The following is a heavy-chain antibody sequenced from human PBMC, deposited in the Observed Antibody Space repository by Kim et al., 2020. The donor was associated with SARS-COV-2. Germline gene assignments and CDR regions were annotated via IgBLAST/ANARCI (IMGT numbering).Heavy chain of an antibody. Sequence: QGRVTITRDTSASTAYMELSSLRSEDTAVYYCARVVGIAAAGNRDDAFDIWGQGTMVTVSS. CDR3: ARVVGIAAAGNRDDAFDI. V-gene: IGHV1-3*01. J-gene: IGHJ3*02. D-gene: IGHD6-13*01.